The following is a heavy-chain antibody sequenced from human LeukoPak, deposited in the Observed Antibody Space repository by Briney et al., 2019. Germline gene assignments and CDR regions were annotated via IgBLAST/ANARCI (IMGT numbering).Heavy chain of an antibody. CDR2: ISEGDIQK. V-gene: IGHV3-7*01. D-gene: IGHD6-13*01. J-gene: IGHJ3*02. CDR3: VRDLSPVSEKNVWYGALDI. Sequence: GGSLTLSCVPPAFIFNTDCMTYARQAPEKGLECVANISEGDIQKIYMDSVRALFTISRHNAKNSLSLQLHSLRDEDTAIYYCVRDLSPVSEKNVWYGALDIWGQGTMVTVSA. CDR1: AFIFNTDC.